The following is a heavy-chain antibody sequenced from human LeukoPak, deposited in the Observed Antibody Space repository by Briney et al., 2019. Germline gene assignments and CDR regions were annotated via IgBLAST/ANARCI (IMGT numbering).Heavy chain of an antibody. J-gene: IGHJ5*02. D-gene: IGHD3-3*01. CDR3: AKDWFYDFWSGSWFDP. CDR1: EFTFNNYW. Sequence: PGGSLRLSCAASEFTFNNYWMSWVRQAPGKGLEWVANIEEDGGEKYYVDSVKGRFTISRDNSKNTLFLQMNSLRAEDTAVYYCAKDWFYDFWSGSWFDPWGQGTLVTVSS. CDR2: IEEDGGEK. V-gene: IGHV3-7*03.